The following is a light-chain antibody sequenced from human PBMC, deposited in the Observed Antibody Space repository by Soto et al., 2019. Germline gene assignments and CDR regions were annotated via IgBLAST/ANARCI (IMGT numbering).Light chain of an antibody. CDR1: QSVSSTY. CDR3: QQYDSSPIT. J-gene: IGKJ5*01. V-gene: IGKV3-20*01. CDR2: GAS. Sequence: EIVLTQSPGTLSLSPGERATLSCRASQSVSSTYLAWYQQKPGQAPRLLIYGASRRATGIPDRFSGSGSGTDFSLTISRLEPEDFEVYFCQQYDSSPITFGQGTRLEIE.